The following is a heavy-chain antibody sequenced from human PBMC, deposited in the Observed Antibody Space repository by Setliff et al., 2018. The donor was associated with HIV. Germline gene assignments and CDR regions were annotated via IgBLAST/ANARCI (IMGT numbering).Heavy chain of an antibody. D-gene: IGHD3-3*01. Sequence: ASVKVSCKASGYTFSSNYMQWVRQAPGQGLEWMGLINPTGDITFYPQKLQDRVTMTRDNSKNTLNLRMANLRPEDTALYYCVGRHYDLWSGYVNYYLDLWGQGTLVTVSS. J-gene: IGHJ4*02. V-gene: IGHV1-46*01. CDR2: INPTGDIT. CDR1: GYTFSSNY. CDR3: VGRHYDLWSGYVNYYLDL.